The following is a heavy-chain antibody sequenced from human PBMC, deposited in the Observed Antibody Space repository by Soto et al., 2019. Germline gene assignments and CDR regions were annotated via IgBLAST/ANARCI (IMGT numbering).Heavy chain of an antibody. CDR1: GYTFTSYG. D-gene: IGHD6-6*01. CDR3: ARGSSSAWFNFSYYYYMDV. V-gene: IGHV1-18*01. J-gene: IGHJ6*03. CDR2: ISAYNGNT. Sequence: ASVKVSCKASGYTFTSYGISWVRQAPGQGLEWMGWISAYNGNTNYAQKLQGRVTMTTDTSTSTAYMELRSLRSDDTAVYYCARGSSSAWFNFSYYYYMDVWGKGTTVTVSS.